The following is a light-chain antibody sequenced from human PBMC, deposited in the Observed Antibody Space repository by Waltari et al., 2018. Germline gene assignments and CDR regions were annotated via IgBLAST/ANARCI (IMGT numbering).Light chain of an antibody. J-gene: IGLJ1*01. CDR3: YSSDSTGLRV. Sequence: SYELTQTPSVSVSPGQTARLPSSGHEFPRTYAYWFPQKAGQAPRLVIYEDTKRPSGIPERFSGSSSGTVATLTITGAQVDDEADYYCYSSDSTGLRVFGGGTTVVVL. V-gene: IGLV3-10*01. CDR2: EDT. CDR1: EFPRTY.